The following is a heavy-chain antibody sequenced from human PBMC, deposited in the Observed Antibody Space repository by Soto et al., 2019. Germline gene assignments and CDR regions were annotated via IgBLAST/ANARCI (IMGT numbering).Heavy chain of an antibody. CDR1: GFTFSSYD. Sequence: EVQLVESGGGLVQPGGSLRLSCAASGFTFSSYDMHWVRQATGKGLEWVSAIGTAGDTYYPGSVKGRFTISRENAKNSLYLQMNSLRAVDTAVYYCARGPLYYAFDIWGQGTMVTISS. J-gene: IGHJ3*02. V-gene: IGHV3-13*01. D-gene: IGHD3-10*01. CDR3: ARGPLYYAFDI. CDR2: IGTAGDT.